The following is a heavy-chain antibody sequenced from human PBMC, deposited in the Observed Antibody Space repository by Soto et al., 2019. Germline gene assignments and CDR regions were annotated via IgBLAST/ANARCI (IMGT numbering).Heavy chain of an antibody. J-gene: IGHJ4*02. CDR2: ISHDGSA. D-gene: IGHD6-19*01. CDR3: AKQGIEVAGTDYFDY. CDR1: GFIFRRYG. V-gene: IGHV3-30*18. Sequence: GGSLRLSCGAEGFIFRRYGVHWVRQAPGKGLEWVAVISHDGSAYYADAVNGRFTISRDNAKKTVFLQMNSLRAEDTAVYYCAKQGIEVAGTDYFDYWGQGA.